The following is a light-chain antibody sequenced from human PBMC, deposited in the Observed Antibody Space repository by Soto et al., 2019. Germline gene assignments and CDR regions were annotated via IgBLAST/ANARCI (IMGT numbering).Light chain of an antibody. J-gene: IGKJ1*01. CDR1: QSVSSN. CDR3: QQYTNWPRRT. CDR2: GAS. Sequence: EIGMTQSPATLSVSPGERATLSCRASQSVSSNLAWYQRRPGQAPRLLIYGASTRATGIPARFSGSGSGTDFTLTISTLQSEDFAVYYCQQYTNWPRRTFGPGTRVEIK. V-gene: IGKV3-15*01.